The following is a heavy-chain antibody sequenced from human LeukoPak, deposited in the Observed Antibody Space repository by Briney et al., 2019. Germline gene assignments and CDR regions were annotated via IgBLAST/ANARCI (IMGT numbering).Heavy chain of an antibody. Sequence: TGGSLRLSCVASGFTFSSYWMSWVRQAPGEGLRWVANIKQDGTEKYYVDSVKGRFTISRDSAKNSLYLQMNSLRAEDTAVYYCAREWVSTDYWGQGTLVTVSS. D-gene: IGHD5/OR15-5a*01. J-gene: IGHJ4*02. V-gene: IGHV3-7*01. CDR3: AREWVSTDY. CDR2: IKQDGTEK. CDR1: GFTFSSYW.